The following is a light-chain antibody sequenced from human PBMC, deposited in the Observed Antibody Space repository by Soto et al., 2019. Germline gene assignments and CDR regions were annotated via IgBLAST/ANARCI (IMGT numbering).Light chain of an antibody. V-gene: IGKV1-5*01. CDR2: DDS. CDR3: QQYNTFWT. CDR1: KNINTW. Sequence: DIQMTQSPSTLSASVGDRVTITCRAMKNINTWVAWYQQKPGKAPKLLIYDDSSLESGVPSRVSGSGSGTEFTLTISSLQPDDFETYYWQQYNTFWTFGPGTQVAIK. J-gene: IGKJ1*01.